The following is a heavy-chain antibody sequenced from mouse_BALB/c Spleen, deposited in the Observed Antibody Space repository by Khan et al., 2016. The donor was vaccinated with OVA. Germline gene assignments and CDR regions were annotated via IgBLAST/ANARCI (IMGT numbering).Heavy chain of an antibody. CDR2: ISSSGST. J-gene: IGHJ2*01. CDR3: AREAYRYDEYYFDY. Sequence: EVELVESGGGSVKPGGSLKLSCEVSGFTFSSYVMSWIRQTPEKRLEWVASISSSGSTYYPDSVKGRFTISRDNDRNVVYLQMSSLRCEDMDMYYCAREAYRYDEYYFDYWGQGTTLTVSS. D-gene: IGHD2-14*01. V-gene: IGHV5-6-5*01. CDR1: GFTFSSYV.